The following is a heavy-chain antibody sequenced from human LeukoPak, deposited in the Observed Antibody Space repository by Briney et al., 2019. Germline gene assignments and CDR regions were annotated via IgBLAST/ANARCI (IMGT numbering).Heavy chain of an antibody. J-gene: IGHJ1*01. CDR3: ARSRGVLDYFHH. CDR2: MYYSGST. CDR1: GGSISSYY. V-gene: IGHV4-59*01. D-gene: IGHD3-3*01. Sequence: PSETLSLTCTVSGGSISSYYWSWIRQPPGKGLEWIGYMYYSGSTNYNPSLKSRVTISVDRSKNQFSLKLSSVTAADTAVYYCARSRGVLDYFHHWGQGTPVTVSS.